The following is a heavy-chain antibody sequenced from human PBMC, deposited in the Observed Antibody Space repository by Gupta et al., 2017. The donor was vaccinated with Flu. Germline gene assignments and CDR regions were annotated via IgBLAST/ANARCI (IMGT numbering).Heavy chain of an antibody. CDR2: IFSNDEK. Sequence: QVTLKESGPVLVKPTETLTLTCTVSGFSLSNARMGVSWIRQPPGKALEWLAHIFSNDEKSYSTSLKSRLTISKDTSKSQVVLTMTNMDPVDTATYYCARIWDIVVVPAAISYYYGMDVWGQGTTGTVAS. D-gene: IGHD2-2*01. J-gene: IGHJ6*02. CDR3: ARIWDIVVVPAAISYYYGMDV. V-gene: IGHV2-26*01. CDR1: GFSLSNARMG.